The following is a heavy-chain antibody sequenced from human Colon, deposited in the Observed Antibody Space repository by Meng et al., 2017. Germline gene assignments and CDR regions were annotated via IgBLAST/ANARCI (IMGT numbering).Heavy chain of an antibody. D-gene: IGHD2-15*01. CDR1: GGSISSYY. CDR3: ARDEYSWAFDI. Sequence: GSLRLSCTVSGGSISSYYWSWIRQPAGKGLEWIGRIYTSGSTNYNPSLKSRVTMSVDTSKNQFSLKLSSVTAADTAVYYCARDEYSWAFDIWGQGTMVTGSS. V-gene: IGHV4-4*07. CDR2: IYTSGST. J-gene: IGHJ3*02.